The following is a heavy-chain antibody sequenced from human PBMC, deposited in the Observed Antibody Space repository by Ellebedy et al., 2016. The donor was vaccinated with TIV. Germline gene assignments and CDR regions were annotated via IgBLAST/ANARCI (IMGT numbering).Heavy chain of an antibody. D-gene: IGHD1-26*01. V-gene: IGHV4-34*01. CDR2: INHSGTT. J-gene: IGHJ4*02. CDR3: AREKWSDAD. Sequence: MPSETLSLTCAVYGGSFSGYYWSWIRQPPGKGLEWIGEINHSGTTQYNPPLKSRVTISVDSSKNQLSLNLSSVTAADTAAYYCAREKWSDADWGQGTLVTVSS. CDR1: GGSFSGYY.